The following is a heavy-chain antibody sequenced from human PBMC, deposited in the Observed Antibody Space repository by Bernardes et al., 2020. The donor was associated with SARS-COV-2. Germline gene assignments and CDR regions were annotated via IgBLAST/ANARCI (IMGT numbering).Heavy chain of an antibody. CDR1: GASISSSSYY. V-gene: IGHV4-39*01. Sequence: SETLSLTCTVSGASISSSSYYWGWIRQPPGKGLECIGNIYYTGHTYYNPSLESRVTMSVDTSKNQFSLKLSSVTVADTAAYYCARLACYGSGPGPDYWGQGTLVTVSS. CDR2: IYYTGHT. D-gene: IGHD3-10*01. CDR3: ARLACYGSGPGPDY. J-gene: IGHJ4*02.